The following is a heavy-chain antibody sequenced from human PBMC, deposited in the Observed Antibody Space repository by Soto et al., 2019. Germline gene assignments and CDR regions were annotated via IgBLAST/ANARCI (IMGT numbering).Heavy chain of an antibody. CDR1: GGSISDSY. CDR2: ISYSGST. CDR3: ERLSVRGWYYAFDL. V-gene: IGHV4-59*01. Sequence: QVQLQESCPVLVKPSETLSLTCTVSGGSISDSYWSWIRQPPGHGLELIGYISYSGSTNYNPSVKTRVTMSVVTSKNQFPLRLSAVTAADTDVYYVERLSVRGWYYAFDLWGQGTMVTVSS. J-gene: IGHJ3*01. D-gene: IGHD6-19*01.